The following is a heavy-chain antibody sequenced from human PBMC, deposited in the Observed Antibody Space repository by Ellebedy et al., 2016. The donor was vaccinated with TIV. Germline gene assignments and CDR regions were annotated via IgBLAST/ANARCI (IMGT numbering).Heavy chain of an antibody. J-gene: IGHJ5*02. CDR1: TDSISSYY. V-gene: IGHV4-4*07. D-gene: IGHD6-13*01. CDR3: AREINSSSWYGHWFDP. CDR2: IHTSGST. Sequence: MPSETLSLTCTVSTDSISSYYWSRIRQSAGKGLEWIGRIHTSGSTDYNPSLKSRVAMSVDMSKNQFSLNLSSVTAADTAVYYCAREINSSSWYGHWFDPWGQGTLVTVSS.